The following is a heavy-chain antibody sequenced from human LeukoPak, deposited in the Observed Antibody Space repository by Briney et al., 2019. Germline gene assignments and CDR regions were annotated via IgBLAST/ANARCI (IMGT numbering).Heavy chain of an antibody. CDR1: GYSISSGYF. V-gene: IGHV4-38-2*02. J-gene: IGHJ4*02. Sequence: SETLSLTCTVSGYSISSGYFWGWMRQPPGKGLEWIGEINHSGSTNYNPSLKSRVTISVDTSKNQFSLKLSSVTAADTAVYYCARGPFRRTTVVTQRGGSDYWGQGTLVTVSS. CDR2: INHSGST. CDR3: ARGPFRRTTVVTQRGGSDY. D-gene: IGHD4-23*01.